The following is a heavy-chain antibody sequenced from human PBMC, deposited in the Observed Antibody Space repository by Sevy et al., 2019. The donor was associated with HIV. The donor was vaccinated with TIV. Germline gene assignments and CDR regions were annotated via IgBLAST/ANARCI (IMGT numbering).Heavy chain of an antibody. CDR1: GFTVSSNY. CDR2: IYSGGST. D-gene: IGHD3-22*01. J-gene: IGHJ4*02. CDR3: ARPSARTDSSGYFLDY. V-gene: IGHV3-53*01. Sequence: GGSLRLSCAASGFTVSSNYMSWVRQAPGKGLEWVSVIYSGGSTYYADSVKGRFTISRDNSENTLYLQMNSLRAEDTAVYYCARPSARTDSSGYFLDYWGQGTLVTVSS.